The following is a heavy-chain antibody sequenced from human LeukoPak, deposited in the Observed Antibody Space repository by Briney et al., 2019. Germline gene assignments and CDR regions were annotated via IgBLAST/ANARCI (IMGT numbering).Heavy chain of an antibody. J-gene: IGHJ4*02. D-gene: IGHD6-19*01. CDR3: ARLSTSVAGGDH. Sequence: PGGSLRLSCTASGFSFSTSWMSWVRQTPGKGLEWVANIKNDGSEEYYVDSVKTRFTISRDNAKNSLYLQLNSLIVEDTAVYYCARLSTSVAGGDHWGQGTLVTVSS. CDR1: GFSFSTSW. V-gene: IGHV3-7*01. CDR2: IKNDGSEE.